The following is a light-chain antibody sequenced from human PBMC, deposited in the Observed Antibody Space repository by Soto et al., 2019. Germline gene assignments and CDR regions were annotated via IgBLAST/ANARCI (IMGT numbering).Light chain of an antibody. CDR1: SSDVGDYNY. V-gene: IGLV2-8*01. CDR3: SSFAGSPVV. Sequence: QSVLTQPPSASGSRGQSVTIPFTGTSSDVGDYNYVSWYQQHPGKVPKLMIYEVSKRPSGVPDRFSGSKSGNTASLTVSGLHAEDEADYYCSSFAGSPVVFGGGIQLTVL. J-gene: IGLJ2*01. CDR2: EVS.